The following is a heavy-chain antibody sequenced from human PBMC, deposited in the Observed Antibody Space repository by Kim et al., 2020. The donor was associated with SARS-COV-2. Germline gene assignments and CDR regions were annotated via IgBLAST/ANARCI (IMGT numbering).Heavy chain of an antibody. CDR1: GGFINYYY. CDR2: IYYSGST. CDR3: VRGSSVRSLCS. V-gene: IGHV4-59*13. J-gene: IGHJ4*02. D-gene: IGHD3-16*01. Sequence: SETLSLTCNVSGGFINYYYWSWIRQPPGRGLEFVGYIYYSGSTNYNPSLKSRVTISVYRSTNQFSLKLTSVTAADTAVYYCVRGSSVRSLCSWGQGTLVT.